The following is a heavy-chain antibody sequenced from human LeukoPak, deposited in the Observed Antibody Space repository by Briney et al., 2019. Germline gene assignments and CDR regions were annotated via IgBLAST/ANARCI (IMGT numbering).Heavy chain of an antibody. D-gene: IGHD1-26*01. CDR1: GFTVSSNY. CDR3: ARDCRIEGVTGYYYYGMDV. Sequence: QPGGSLRLSCAASGFTVSSNYMSWVRQAPGRGLEWVSVLYTGGSTYYADSVKGRFTISRDDSKNTLYLQMNSLRTQDTAVYYCARDCRIEGVTGYYYYGMDVWGQGTTVTVSS. CDR2: LYTGGST. J-gene: IGHJ6*02. V-gene: IGHV3-53*01.